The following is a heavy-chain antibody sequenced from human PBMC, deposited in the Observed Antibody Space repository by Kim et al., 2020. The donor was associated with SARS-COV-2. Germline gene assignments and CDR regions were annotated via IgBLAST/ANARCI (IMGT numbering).Heavy chain of an antibody. J-gene: IGHJ4*02. V-gene: IGHV1-69*13. CDR3: ARDRLGVPAANYYFDY. D-gene: IGHD2-2*01. Sequence: SVKVSCKASGGTFSSYAISWVRQAPGQGLEWMGGIIPIFVTANYAQKFQGRVTITADESTSTAYMELSSLRSEDTAVYYCARDRLGVPAANYYFDYWGQGTLVTVSS. CDR1: GGTFSSYA. CDR2: IIPIFVTA.